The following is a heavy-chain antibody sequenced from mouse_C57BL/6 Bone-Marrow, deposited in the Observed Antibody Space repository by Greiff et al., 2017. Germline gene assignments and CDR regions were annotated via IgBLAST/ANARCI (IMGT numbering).Heavy chain of an antibody. V-gene: IGHV1-50*01. CDR3: AREGNYGSYYFDY. CDR2: IDPSDSYT. J-gene: IGHJ2*01. Sequence: QVQLQQPGAELVKPGASVKLSCKASGYTFTSYWMQWVKQRPGQGLEWIGEIDPSDSYTNYNQKFKGKATLTVDTSSSTAYMQLSSLTSEDSAVYYCAREGNYGSYYFDYWGQGTTLTVSS. D-gene: IGHD1-1*01. CDR1: GYTFTSYW.